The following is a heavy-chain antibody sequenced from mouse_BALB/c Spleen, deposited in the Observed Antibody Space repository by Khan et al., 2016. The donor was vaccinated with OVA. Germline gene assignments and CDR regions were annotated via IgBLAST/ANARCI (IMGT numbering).Heavy chain of an antibody. D-gene: IGHD1-2*01. CDR1: GYTFTNYW. CDR2: IYPGVGYI. CDR3: TRMATGFFDD. Sequence: QVQLQQSGAELVRPGTSVKISCKASGYTFTNYWPGWVKQRPGHGLVWIGDIYPGVGYINYNEKFKGRATLTAGTSTSTAYIQISCLTSEDSAIYFCTRMATGFFDDWGEGTTVTVSS. V-gene: IGHV1-63*02. J-gene: IGHJ1*01.